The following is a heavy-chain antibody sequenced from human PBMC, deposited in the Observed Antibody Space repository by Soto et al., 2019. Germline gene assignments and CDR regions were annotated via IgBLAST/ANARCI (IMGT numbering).Heavy chain of an antibody. CDR1: GGSISSGDYY. CDR2: IYYSGST. Sequence: QVQLQESGPGLVKPSQTLSLTCTVSGGSISSGDYYWSWLRQPPGKGLEWIGYIYYSGSTYYNPSLKSRVTISVHTSKNQFSLKLRSVTAADAAVYYCASGGSYDSLYYWGQGTLGTVSS. V-gene: IGHV4-30-4*01. J-gene: IGHJ4*02. D-gene: IGHD3-10*01. CDR3: ASGGSYDSLYY.